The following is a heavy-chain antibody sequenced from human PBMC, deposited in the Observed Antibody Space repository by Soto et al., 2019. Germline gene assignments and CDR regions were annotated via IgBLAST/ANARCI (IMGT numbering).Heavy chain of an antibody. J-gene: IGHJ3*02. CDR3: ASGRLPIQQGFDI. V-gene: IGHV4-31*03. Sequence: QVQLQESGPGLVKPSQTLSLSCTVSGGSVSSGGYYWSWIRQDPGKGLEWLGYLYSNGNTYYNPSLKRRIITSSNTSQSQFSLRMSSVTAADTAMYFWASGRLPIQQGFDIWGQVTMVTVSS. D-gene: IGHD5-18*01. CDR2: LYSNGNT. CDR1: GGSVSSGGYY.